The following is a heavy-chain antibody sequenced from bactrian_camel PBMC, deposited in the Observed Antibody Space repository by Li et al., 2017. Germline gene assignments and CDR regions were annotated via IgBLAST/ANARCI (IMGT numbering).Heavy chain of an antibody. CDR2: IDTLSKMT. J-gene: IGHJ4*01. V-gene: IGHV3S1*01. Sequence: HVQLVESGGGSVQAGGSLRLSCVASGPPNSRRCMGWFRQAPGKEREGVATIDTLSKMTYYIDSLRDRFDISADNAENTTYLQMNSLKPEDTAVYYCAARTGPYYHKGCDVAYWGQGTQVTVS. CDR1: GPPNSRRC. D-gene: IGHD2*01. CDR3: AARTGPYYHKGCDVAY.